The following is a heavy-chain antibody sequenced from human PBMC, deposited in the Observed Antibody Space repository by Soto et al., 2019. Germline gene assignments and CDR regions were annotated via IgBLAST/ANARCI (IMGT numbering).Heavy chain of an antibody. CDR3: ARDDYTAPFLLGFGAFDI. Sequence: PGGSLRLSCAASGFTFSSYSMNWVRQAPGKGLEWIGEINHSGSTNYNPSLKSRVTISVDTSKNQFSLKLSSVTAADTALYYCARDDYTAPFLLGFGAFDIWGQGTMVTVSS. J-gene: IGHJ3*02. V-gene: IGHV4-34*01. D-gene: IGHD4-4*01. CDR2: INHSGST. CDR1: GFTFSSYS.